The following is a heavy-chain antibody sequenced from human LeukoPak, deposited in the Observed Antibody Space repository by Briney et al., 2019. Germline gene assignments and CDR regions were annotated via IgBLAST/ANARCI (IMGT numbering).Heavy chain of an antibody. D-gene: IGHD1-14*01. CDR2: IYVTGNYI. J-gene: IGHJ4*02. V-gene: IGHV3-21*01. CDR3: AREFNTIGNFDF. Sequence: GGSLRLSCATSGFTFSRFSFRWAPKAPGRGRGWVASIYVTGNYISYAASVRGRVTIARDNAKNSVYLRMNSLRADDTAVYYCAREFNTIGNFDFWGQGTLVTVSS. CDR1: GFTFSRFS.